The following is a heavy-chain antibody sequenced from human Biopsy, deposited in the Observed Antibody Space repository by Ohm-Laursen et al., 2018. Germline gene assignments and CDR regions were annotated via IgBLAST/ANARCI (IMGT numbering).Heavy chain of an antibody. CDR2: IYYSGST. J-gene: IGHJ6*02. V-gene: IGHV4-59*01. CDR3: ARATNSPGWPYYYFYGMDV. CDR1: GGSISSDY. D-gene: IGHD6-19*01. Sequence: TLSLTCAVSGGSISSDYWSWIRQTPGKGLEWIGYIYYSGSTNYNPSLKSRVTISVDTSKNQFSLRLNSVTAADTAVYYCARATNSPGWPYYYFYGMDVWGQGTTVTVSS.